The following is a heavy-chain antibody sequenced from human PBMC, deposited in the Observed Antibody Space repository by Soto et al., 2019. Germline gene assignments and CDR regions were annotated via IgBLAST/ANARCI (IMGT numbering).Heavy chain of an antibody. Sequence: GESLKISCKGSGYSFTSYWIGWVRQMPGKGLEWMGIIYPGDSDTRYSPSFQGQVTISADKSISTAYLQWGSLKASDTAMYYCARRIDSGYDFYYGMDVWGQGTTVTVSS. CDR3: ARRIDSGYDFYYGMDV. V-gene: IGHV5-51*01. D-gene: IGHD5-12*01. CDR1: GYSFTSYW. J-gene: IGHJ6*02. CDR2: IYPGDSDT.